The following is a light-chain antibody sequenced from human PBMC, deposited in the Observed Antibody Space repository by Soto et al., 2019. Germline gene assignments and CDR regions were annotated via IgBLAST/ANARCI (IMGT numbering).Light chain of an antibody. J-gene: IGKJ2*01. V-gene: IGKV3-11*01. CDR3: QQRSNCFYT. Sequence: EIVLTHSPATLSLSPGERATLSCRASQSVSSYLAWYQQKPGQAPRLLIYDASNRAPGIPARFSGSGSGTDFTITISSLEPEDSAVYYCQQRSNCFYTFGQGTKLEIK. CDR2: DAS. CDR1: QSVSSY.